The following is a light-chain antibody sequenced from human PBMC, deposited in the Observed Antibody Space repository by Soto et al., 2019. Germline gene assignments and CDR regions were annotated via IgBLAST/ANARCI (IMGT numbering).Light chain of an antibody. J-gene: IGKJ2*01. CDR1: QSINSE. Sequence: EIVMTQSPATLSLSPGERAALSCRASQSINSELAWYQQKPGQPPSLLIYGASTRATGVPARFTGRESGSDFTINISCLQTEDCAGYDSTQGHNWPLTFGHGTPLEI. CDR3: TQGHNWPLT. V-gene: IGKV3-15*01. CDR2: GAS.